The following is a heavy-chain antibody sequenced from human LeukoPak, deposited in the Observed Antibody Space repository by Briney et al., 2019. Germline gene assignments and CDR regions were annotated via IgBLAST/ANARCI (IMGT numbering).Heavy chain of an antibody. J-gene: IGHJ4*02. D-gene: IGHD5-12*01. V-gene: IGHV4-59*01. CDR1: GVSISTYY. CDR3: AREYSAFDY. Sequence: PSETLSLTCTVSGVSISTYYWSWIRQPPGKGLEWIGYIHYTGSTSYNPSLKSRVTTSVDTSKNRLSLELTSVTAADTAVYYCAREYSAFDYWGQGILVIVSS. CDR2: IHYTGST.